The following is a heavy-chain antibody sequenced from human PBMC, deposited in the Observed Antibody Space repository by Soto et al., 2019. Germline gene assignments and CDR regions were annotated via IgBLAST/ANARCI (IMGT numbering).Heavy chain of an antibody. D-gene: IGHD6-6*01. CDR2: IYYSGNT. J-gene: IGHJ5*02. CDR1: GGSISSGDYY. Sequence: PSETLSLTCSVSGGSISSGDYYWTWIRQHAGKGLEWIGYIYYSGNTYYSPSLQSRLSISLDTSKNQFSLKLFSVTAADTAMYYCARGSFSSSSSWFDPWGQGTRVTVS. V-gene: IGHV4-31*03. CDR3: ARGSFSSSSSWFDP.